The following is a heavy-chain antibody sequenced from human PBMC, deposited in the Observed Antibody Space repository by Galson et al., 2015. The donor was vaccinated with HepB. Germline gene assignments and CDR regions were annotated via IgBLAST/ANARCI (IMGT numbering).Heavy chain of an antibody. V-gene: IGHV4-39*01. CDR2: IYYNGST. Sequence: TLSLTCTVSGGSISSSSYYWGWIRQPPGKGLEWIGSIYYNGSTYYNPSLKSRVTISVDTSKNQFSLKLSSVTAADTAVYYCGSGSGSYYNSKGHWGYYYYGMDVWGQGTTVTVSS. J-gene: IGHJ6*02. CDR3: GSGSGSYYNSKGHWGYYYYGMDV. D-gene: IGHD3-10*01. CDR1: GGSISSSSYY.